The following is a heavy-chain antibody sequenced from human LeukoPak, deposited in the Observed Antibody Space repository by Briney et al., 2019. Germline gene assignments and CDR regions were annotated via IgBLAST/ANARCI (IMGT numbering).Heavy chain of an antibody. Sequence: GGSLRLSCAASGFTFSRSGMSWVRQAPGKGLEWVANIQQDGSEKYYVDSVKGRFAISRDNAKNSLYLQMNSLRAEDTAVYYCAGPHLNIYSSGWYPEHWGQGTLVTVSS. CDR2: IQQDGSEK. J-gene: IGHJ1*01. D-gene: IGHD6-19*01. CDR3: AGPHLNIYSSGWYPEH. V-gene: IGHV3-7*01. CDR1: GFTFSRSG.